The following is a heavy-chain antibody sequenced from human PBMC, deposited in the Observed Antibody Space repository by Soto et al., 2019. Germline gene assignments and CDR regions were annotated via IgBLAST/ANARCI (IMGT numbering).Heavy chain of an antibody. CDR3: ARYEDTGYSSPIPPYGMDV. CDR1: GGTFSSHA. V-gene: IGHV1-69*13. J-gene: IGHJ6*02. Sequence: ASVKVSCKASGGTFSSHAISWVRQAPGQGLEWMGGIIPIFGTANYAQKFQGRVTITADESTSTAYMELSSLRSEDTAVYYCARYEDTGYSSPIPPYGMDVWGQGTTVT. D-gene: IGHD6-13*01. CDR2: IIPIFGTA.